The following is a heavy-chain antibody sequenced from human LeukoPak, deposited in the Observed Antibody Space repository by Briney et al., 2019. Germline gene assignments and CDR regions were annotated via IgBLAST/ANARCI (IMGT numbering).Heavy chain of an antibody. CDR3: ARGRIAVAGTLVDY. J-gene: IGHJ4*02. V-gene: IGHV4-34*01. CDR1: GGSFSGYY. D-gene: IGHD6-19*01. CDR2: INHSGST. Sequence: SETLSLTCAVYGGSFSGYYWSWIRQPPGKGLEWIGEINHSGSTNYNPSLKSRVTISVDTSKNQISLKLSSVTAADTAVYYCARGRIAVAGTLVDYWGQGTLVTVSS.